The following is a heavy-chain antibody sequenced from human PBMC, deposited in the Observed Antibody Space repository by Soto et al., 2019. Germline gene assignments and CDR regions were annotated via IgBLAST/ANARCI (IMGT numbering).Heavy chain of an antibody. J-gene: IGHJ6*02. D-gene: IGHD3-3*01. CDR1: GGSISRGGYY. V-gene: IGHV4-31*03. CDR2: IYYSGST. Sequence: SETLSLTCTVSGGSISRGGYYWSWIRQHQGKGLEWIGYIYYSGSTYYNPSLKRRVTISVGTSKNQFSLKLSSVTAADTAVYYCARDRLRANYDFWSGPSLGYGMDVWGQGTTVTVSS. CDR3: ARDRLRANYDFWSGPSLGYGMDV.